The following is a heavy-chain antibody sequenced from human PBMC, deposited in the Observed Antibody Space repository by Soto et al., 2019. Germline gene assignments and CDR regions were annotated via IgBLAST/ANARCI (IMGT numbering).Heavy chain of an antibody. J-gene: IGHJ6*03. CDR3: ARVALGHGDYPDYYYHMDV. CDR1: GFIFSDYG. D-gene: IGHD4-17*01. V-gene: IGHV3-33*01. CDR2: IWYDGSNK. Sequence: GGSLRLSCAASGFIFSDYGMHWVRQAPGKGLEWVAVIWYDGSNKYYAHSVKGRFTVSRDNSKNTLYLQMNSLRAEDTAFYYCARVALGHGDYPDYYYHMDVWGKGTTVTVSS.